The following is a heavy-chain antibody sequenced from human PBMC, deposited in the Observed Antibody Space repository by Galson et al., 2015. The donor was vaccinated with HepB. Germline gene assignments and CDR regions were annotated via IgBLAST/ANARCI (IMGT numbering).Heavy chain of an antibody. CDR2: ISISSSTL. D-gene: IGHD6-13*01. CDR3: ESEPPHIGAAGSPFDY. J-gene: IGHJ4*02. Sequence: SLRLSCAASGFTFSSYSMHWVRQATGRGLEWVSYISISSSTLYYTASVKGLFNTTTDNAKNSLYLQMNNLRAEDTDVYYCESEPPHIGAAGSPFDYWGQGTLVTVSS. V-gene: IGHV3-48*01. CDR1: GFTFSSYS.